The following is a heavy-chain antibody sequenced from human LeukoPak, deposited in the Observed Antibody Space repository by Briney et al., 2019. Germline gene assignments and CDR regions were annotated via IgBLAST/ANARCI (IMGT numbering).Heavy chain of an antibody. V-gene: IGHV2-5*01. CDR2: IYGNDDK. D-gene: IGHD2-2*01. J-gene: IGHJ4*02. CDR1: GFSLSTSGVG. CDR3: AHRYCGTSGNSCTLFDY. Sequence: SGPTLVNPTQTLTLTCTFSGFSLSTSGVGVGWIRQPPGKALEWLPLIYGNDDKRYSPSLKSRLTITKDTSKNQVVLTMTNLDPVDTATFYCAHRYCGTSGNSCTLFDYWGQGILVTVSS.